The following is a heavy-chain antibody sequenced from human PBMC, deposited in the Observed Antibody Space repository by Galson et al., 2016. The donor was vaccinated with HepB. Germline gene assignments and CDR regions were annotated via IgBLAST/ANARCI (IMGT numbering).Heavy chain of an antibody. CDR2: IWYDVTNK. V-gene: IGHV3-33*06. J-gene: IGHJ6*02. Sequence: SLRLSCAASGFTFSSYGMHWVRQAPGTGLEWVAVIWYDVTNKYYADYVKGRFTISRDNSKNTLSLQMNSLRAEDTAVYYCAKDQVDTWNVVGMDVWGQGTTVTVSS. CDR3: AKDQVDTWNVVGMDV. CDR1: GFTFSSYG. D-gene: IGHD2-21*01.